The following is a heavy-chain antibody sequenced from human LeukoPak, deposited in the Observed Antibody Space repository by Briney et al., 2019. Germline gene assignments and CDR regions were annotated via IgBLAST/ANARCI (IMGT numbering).Heavy chain of an antibody. V-gene: IGHV4-59*01. J-gene: IGHJ5*02. CDR3: ARGHYLSGSYNWFDP. D-gene: IGHD3-10*01. CDR1: GGSIRDYY. CDR2: IYYSGST. Sequence: SETLSLTCTVSGGSIRDYYWSWIRQPPGKGLEWIGYIYYSGSTNYNPSLKSRVTISLDTSKTQFSLKLSSVTAADTAVYYCARGHYLSGSYNWFDPWGQGTLVTVSS.